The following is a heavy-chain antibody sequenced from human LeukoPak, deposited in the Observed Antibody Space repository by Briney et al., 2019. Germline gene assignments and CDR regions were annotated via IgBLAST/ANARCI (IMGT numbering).Heavy chain of an antibody. D-gene: IGHD4-23*01. CDR3: AKKGYGGRSGGAYFDY. V-gene: IGHV3-43*01. J-gene: IGHJ4*02. Sequence: GGSLRLSCATSGFTFDDYTMHWVRQAPGKGLEWVSLISWDGDTTYYADSVKGRFTISRDNSKNSLYLQMNSLRTEDTALYYCAKKGYGGRSGGAYFDYWGQGTLVTVSS. CDR1: GFTFDDYT. CDR2: ISWDGDTT.